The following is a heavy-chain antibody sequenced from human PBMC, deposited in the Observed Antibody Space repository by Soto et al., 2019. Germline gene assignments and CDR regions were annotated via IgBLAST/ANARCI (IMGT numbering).Heavy chain of an antibody. CDR1: GFTFSSYD. D-gene: IGHD1-26*01. V-gene: IGHV3-23*01. J-gene: IGHJ4*02. CDR2: IGVYANT. CDR3: AKESTVGSPGDYFDS. Sequence: EVELLESGGDLVQPGGSLRLSCAASGFTFSSYDMNWVRQAPGKGLEWVSAIGVYANTYYADSVKGRFTIFRDDSRNTVHLQLNSLRVDDTAVYYCAKESTVGSPGDYFDSWGQGTLVTVSS.